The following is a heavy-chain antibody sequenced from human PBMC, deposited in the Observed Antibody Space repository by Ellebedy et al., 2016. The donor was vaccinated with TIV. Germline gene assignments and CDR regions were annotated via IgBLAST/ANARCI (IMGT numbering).Heavy chain of an antibody. Sequence: ASVKVSCXASGYTFTSYDINWVRQATGQGLEWMGWMNPNSGNTGYAQKFQGRITMTRNTSISTAYMELSSLRSEDTAVYYCARGDAIAAQDAFDIWGQGTMVTVSS. CDR3: ARGDAIAAQDAFDI. D-gene: IGHD6-6*01. V-gene: IGHV1-8*01. J-gene: IGHJ3*02. CDR1: GYTFTSYD. CDR2: MNPNSGNT.